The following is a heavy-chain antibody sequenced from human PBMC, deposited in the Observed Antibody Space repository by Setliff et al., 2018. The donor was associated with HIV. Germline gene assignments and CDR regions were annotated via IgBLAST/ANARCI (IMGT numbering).Heavy chain of an antibody. J-gene: IGHJ6*03. D-gene: IGHD6-13*01. CDR2: IYYRGST. CDR1: GGSISSSSYY. CDR3: ARGRYRSRWYASDHYYIDV. Sequence: SETLSLTCTASGGSISSSSYYWGWIRQPPGKGLQWIGSIYYRGSTYYNPSLKSRVTISVDTSKNQFSLKLRSVTAADTALYYCARGRYRSRWYASDHYYIDVWGKGTTVTVSS. V-gene: IGHV4-39*01.